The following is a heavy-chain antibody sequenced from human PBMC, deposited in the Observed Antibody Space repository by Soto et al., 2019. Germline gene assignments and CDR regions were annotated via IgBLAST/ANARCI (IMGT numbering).Heavy chain of an antibody. CDR1: GGAFRNHV. CDR2: IIPIIGTP. D-gene: IGHD3-10*01. J-gene: IGHJ4*02. V-gene: IGHV1-69*13. CDR3: ARDLEFRDGNISHLDY. Sequence: SVEVSCKASGGAFRNHVFNWVRQAPGQGLEWMGGIIPIIGTPNYAQKFQGRVTITADASTSTVYLEVSSLRSQDTAVYYCARDLEFRDGNISHLDYWGQGTLVTVSS.